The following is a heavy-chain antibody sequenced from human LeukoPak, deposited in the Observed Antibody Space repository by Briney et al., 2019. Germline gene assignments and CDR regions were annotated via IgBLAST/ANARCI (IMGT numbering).Heavy chain of an antibody. Sequence: ASVKVSCKASGYTFTGYYMHWVRQAPGQGLEWMGWINPNSGGTNYAQKFQGRVTMTRDTSISTAYMELSRLRSDDTAVYYYARDYYDSSGYHQNWFDPWGQGTLVTVSS. D-gene: IGHD3-22*01. CDR3: ARDYYDSSGYHQNWFDP. CDR1: GYTFTGYY. V-gene: IGHV1-2*02. CDR2: INPNSGGT. J-gene: IGHJ5*02.